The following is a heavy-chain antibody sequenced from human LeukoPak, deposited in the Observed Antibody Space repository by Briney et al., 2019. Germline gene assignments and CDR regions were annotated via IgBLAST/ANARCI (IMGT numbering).Heavy chain of an antibody. CDR2: INTNTGSP. Sequence: GASVKVSCKASGYTFTGYYMHWVRQAPGQGLEWMGWINTNTGSPTYAQGFTGRFVFSLDTSVSTAYLQINSLKAEDTAVYYCARVHYYDSSGYPNWFDPWGQGTLVTVSS. D-gene: IGHD3-22*01. CDR3: ARVHYYDSSGYPNWFDP. CDR1: GYTFTGYY. V-gene: IGHV7-4-1*02. J-gene: IGHJ5*02.